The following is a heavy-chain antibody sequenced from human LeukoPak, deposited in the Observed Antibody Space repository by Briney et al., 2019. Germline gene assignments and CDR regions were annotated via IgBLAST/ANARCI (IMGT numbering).Heavy chain of an antibody. CDR2: INHSGST. J-gene: IGHJ4*02. CDR1: GESFSGYY. Sequence: PSETLSLTCAVYGESFSGYYWGWIRQPPGKGLEWIGEINHSGSTNYNPSLKSRVTISVDTSKNQFSLKLSSVTAADTAVYYCARGRMGATYFDYWGQGTLVTVSS. V-gene: IGHV4-34*01. CDR3: ARGRMGATYFDY. D-gene: IGHD1-26*01.